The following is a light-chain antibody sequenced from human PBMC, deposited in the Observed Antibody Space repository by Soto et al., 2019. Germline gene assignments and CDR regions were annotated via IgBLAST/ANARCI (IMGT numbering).Light chain of an antibody. CDR1: QSVNSDY. CDR3: QRYGSSPLYA. V-gene: IGKV3-20*01. Sequence: EIVLTQSPGTLSLSPGERATFFCRASQSVNSDYLAWYQQRPGLAPRLLIYGTSNRATGIPDTFSGSGSGTDFTLTINTLEPEDFAVYYCQRYGSSPLYAFGQGTKLEIK. CDR2: GTS. J-gene: IGKJ2*01.